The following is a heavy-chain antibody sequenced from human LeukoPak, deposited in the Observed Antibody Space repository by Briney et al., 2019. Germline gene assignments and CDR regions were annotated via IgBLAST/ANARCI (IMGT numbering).Heavy chain of an antibody. CDR2: IYSSANT. Sequence: SETLSLTCTVSGGSISPYYWSWIRQPPGRGLEWIGYIYSSANTNYNPSLKGRVTMSVDTSKNQFSLTLSSVTAADTAVYYCASSIVATITSFDYWGQGTLVTVSS. CDR3: ASSIVATITSFDY. CDR1: GGSISPYY. V-gene: IGHV4-59*08. J-gene: IGHJ4*02. D-gene: IGHD5-12*01.